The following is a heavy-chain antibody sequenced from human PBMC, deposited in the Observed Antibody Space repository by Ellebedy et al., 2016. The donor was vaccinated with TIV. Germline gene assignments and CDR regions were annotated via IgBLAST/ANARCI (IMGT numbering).Heavy chain of an antibody. CDR3: AKGAGLRRRNTVTTVWNYYYYGMDV. CDR1: GFTFSDYY. J-gene: IGHJ6*02. V-gene: IGHV3-23*01. Sequence: GGSLRLXXAASGFTFSDYYMSWVRQAPGKGLEWVSAISGSGGSTYYADSVKGRFTISRDNSKNTLYLQMNSLRAEDTAVYYCAKGAGLRRRNTVTTVWNYYYYGMDVWGQGTTVTVSS. CDR2: ISGSGGST. D-gene: IGHD4-17*01.